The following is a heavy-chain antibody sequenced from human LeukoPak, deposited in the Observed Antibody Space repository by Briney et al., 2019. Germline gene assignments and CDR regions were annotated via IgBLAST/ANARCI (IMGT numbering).Heavy chain of an antibody. D-gene: IGHD2-21*02. CDR3: ARRDLNWFDP. V-gene: IGHV3-30*03. J-gene: IGHJ5*02. Sequence: PGRSLRLSCAASGFTFSSYGMHWVRQAPGKGLEWVAVISYDGSNKYYADSVKGRFTISRDNSKNTLYLQMNSLRAEDTAVYYCARRDLNWFDPWGQGTLVTVSS. CDR1: GFTFSSYG. CDR2: ISYDGSNK.